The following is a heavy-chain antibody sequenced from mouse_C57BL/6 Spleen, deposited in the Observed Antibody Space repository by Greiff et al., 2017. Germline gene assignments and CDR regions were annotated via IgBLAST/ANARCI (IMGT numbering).Heavy chain of an antibody. D-gene: IGHD3-2*02. CDR3: ARWGTAQATEAMDY. CDR2: INPGSGGT. CDR1: GYAFTNYL. V-gene: IGHV1-54*01. Sequence: QVQLQQSGAELVRPGTSVKVSCTASGYAFTNYLIEWVKQRPGQGLEWIGVINPGSGGTNYNEKFKGKATLTADKSSSTAYMQLSSLTSEDSAVYFCARWGTAQATEAMDYWGQGTSVTVSS. J-gene: IGHJ4*01.